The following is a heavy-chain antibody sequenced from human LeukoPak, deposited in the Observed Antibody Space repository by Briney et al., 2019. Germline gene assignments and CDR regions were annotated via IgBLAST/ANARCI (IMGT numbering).Heavy chain of an antibody. D-gene: IGHD6-13*01. V-gene: IGHV4-34*01. J-gene: IGHJ6*03. Sequence: SETLSLTCAVYGGSFSGYYWSWIRQPPGKGLEWIGEINHSGSTNYNPSLKSRVTISVDTSKNQFSLKLSSVTAADTAVYYCARGSWGEGHRRGKAAANFHYYYYYMDVWGKGTTVTVSS. CDR2: INHSGST. CDR3: ARGSWGEGHRRGKAAANFHYYYYYMDV. CDR1: GGSFSGYY.